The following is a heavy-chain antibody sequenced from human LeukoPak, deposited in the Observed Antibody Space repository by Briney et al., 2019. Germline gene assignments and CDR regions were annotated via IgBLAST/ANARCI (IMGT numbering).Heavy chain of an antibody. V-gene: IGHV3-74*01. CDR1: GFTFSSYW. Sequence: GGSLRLSCAASGFTFSSYWMHWVRQAQGKGWVWASRINGDGSGTSYADSVKGRFTISRDNAKNTLYLQMNSPRAEDTAVYYCTSGVAYGLFEYWGQGTLVTVSS. CDR3: TSGVAYGLFEY. CDR2: INGDGSGT. J-gene: IGHJ4*02. D-gene: IGHD2-21*01.